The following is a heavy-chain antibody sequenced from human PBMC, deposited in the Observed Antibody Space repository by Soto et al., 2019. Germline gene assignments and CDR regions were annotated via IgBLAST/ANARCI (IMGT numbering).Heavy chain of an antibody. V-gene: IGHV5-51*01. CDR2: IYPGDSDT. J-gene: IGHJ6*02. D-gene: IGHD2-15*01. Sequence: GESLKISCXGSGHSFTSYWIGWVRQMPGKGLEWMGIIYPGDSDTRYSPSFQGQVTISADKSISTAYLQWSSLKASDTAMYYCASCYSGPLNGMDVWGQGTTVTVSS. CDR3: ASCYSGPLNGMDV. CDR1: GHSFTSYW.